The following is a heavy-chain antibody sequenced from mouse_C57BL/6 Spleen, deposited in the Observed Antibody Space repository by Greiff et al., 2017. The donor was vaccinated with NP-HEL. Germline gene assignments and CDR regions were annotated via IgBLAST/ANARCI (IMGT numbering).Heavy chain of an antibody. Sequence: EVKLQESGPELVKPGASVKMSCKASGYTFTDYNMHWVKQSHGKSLEWIGYINPNNGGTSYNQKFKGKATLTVNKSSSTAYMELRSLTSEDSAVYYCATTVEDYFDYWGQGTTLTVSS. D-gene: IGHD1-1*01. V-gene: IGHV1-22*01. J-gene: IGHJ2*01. CDR1: GYTFTDYN. CDR3: ATTVEDYFDY. CDR2: INPNNGGT.